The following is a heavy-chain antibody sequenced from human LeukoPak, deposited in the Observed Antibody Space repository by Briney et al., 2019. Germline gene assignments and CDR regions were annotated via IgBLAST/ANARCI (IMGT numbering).Heavy chain of an antibody. J-gene: IGHJ4*02. CDR3: ARAPVATPSEFDY. V-gene: IGHV4-31*03. CDR1: GDSISSGGYY. CDR2: ISYSGNT. D-gene: IGHD5-12*01. Sequence: SQTLSLTCTVSGDSISSGGYYWSWIRQHPGKGLEWIGYISYSGNTYYNPSLKSRAAISADTPKNQFSLKLSSTTAADTAVYYCARAPVATPSEFDYWGQGTLVTVSA.